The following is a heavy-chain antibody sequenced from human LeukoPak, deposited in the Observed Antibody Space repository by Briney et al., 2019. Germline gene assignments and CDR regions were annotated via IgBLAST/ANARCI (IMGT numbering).Heavy chain of an antibody. V-gene: IGHV1-2*02. D-gene: IGHD1/OR15-1a*01. CDR3: AREEQYDNFFDY. CDR2: INPNSGDT. Sequence: GASVKVSCKASGYTLTDYYIRWVRQAPGQGLEWLGWINPNSGDTTYAQKFQGRVTMTRDTSTSSAYMDLSRLKSDDTAVYFCAREEQYDNFFDYWGQGTLVTVSS. CDR1: GYTLTDYY. J-gene: IGHJ4*02.